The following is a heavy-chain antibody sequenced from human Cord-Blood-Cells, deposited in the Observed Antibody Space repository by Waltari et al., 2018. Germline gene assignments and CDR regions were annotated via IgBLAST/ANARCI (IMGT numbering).Heavy chain of an antibody. V-gene: IGHV3-15*01. CDR1: GXXXSXXX. D-gene: IGHD6-19*01. CDR3: TTGTSGWYDY. J-gene: IGHJ4*02. CDR2: IKSKTDGGTT. Sequence: EVQLVESGGGLVXXXGSLRLSXXXSGXXXSXXXMSXXXQAQGKGLEWVGRIKSKTDGGTTDYAAPVKGRFTISRDDSKNTLYLQMNSLKTEDTAVYYCTTGTSGWYDYWGQGTLVTVSS.